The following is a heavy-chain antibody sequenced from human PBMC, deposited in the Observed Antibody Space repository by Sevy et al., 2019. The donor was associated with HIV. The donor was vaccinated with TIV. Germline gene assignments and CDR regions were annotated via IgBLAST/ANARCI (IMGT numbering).Heavy chain of an antibody. CDR3: ARDGLTYGAMDV. V-gene: IGHV6-1*01. CDR1: GDSVSSNSAA. Sequence: SQTLSLTCAISGDSVSSNSAAWNWIRQSPSRGLDWLGRTFYRSTWYNDYALSVKSRITIKADTSKNQVSLQLNSVTPEDSAVYYCARDGLTYGAMDVWGQGTTVTVSS. J-gene: IGHJ6*02. D-gene: IGHD7-27*01. CDR2: TFYRSTWYN.